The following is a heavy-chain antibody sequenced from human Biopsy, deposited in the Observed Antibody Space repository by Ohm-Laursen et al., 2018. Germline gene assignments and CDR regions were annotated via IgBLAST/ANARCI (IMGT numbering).Heavy chain of an antibody. CDR3: ARRTILGPGPRIDV. Sequence: SVKVSCKGSEFSFSRYDMHWVRQAPGQGLEWMGWINPDSGGTHYAQTFQGRVTMTRDTSASTAYMDLSRLTSNDTAVYYCARRTILGPGPRIDVWGQGTTVIVSS. D-gene: IGHD3-3*01. J-gene: IGHJ6*02. V-gene: IGHV1-2*02. CDR1: EFSFSRYD. CDR2: INPDSGGT.